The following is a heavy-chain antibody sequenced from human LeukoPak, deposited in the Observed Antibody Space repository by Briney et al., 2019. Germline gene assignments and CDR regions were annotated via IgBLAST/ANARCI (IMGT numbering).Heavy chain of an antibody. CDR2: ISSSGGST. Sequence: GGSLRLSCAASGFTFSSYEMNWVRQAPGKGLEWVSYISSSGGSTYYADSVKGRFTISRDNSKNTLYLQMNSLRAEDTAVYYCAKNRLVVERYYMDVWGKGTTVTISS. CDR1: GFTFSSYE. CDR3: AKNRLVVERYYMDV. D-gene: IGHD2-2*01. J-gene: IGHJ6*03. V-gene: IGHV3-23*01.